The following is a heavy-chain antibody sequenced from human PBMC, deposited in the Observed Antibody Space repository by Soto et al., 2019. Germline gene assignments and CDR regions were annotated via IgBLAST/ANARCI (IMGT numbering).Heavy chain of an antibody. J-gene: IGHJ5*02. D-gene: IGHD4-4*01. Sequence: TLCLTCTVSGGSISRSDFYWSWIRQPPGKGLEWIGYIYYSGSTYYNPSLKSRVTISVDTSKNQFSLKLSSVTAADTAVYYCASAPAYSGNYCWFDPWGQGTLVTVSS. CDR1: GGSISRSDFY. CDR2: IYYSGST. V-gene: IGHV4-30-4*01. CDR3: ASAPAYSGNYCWFDP.